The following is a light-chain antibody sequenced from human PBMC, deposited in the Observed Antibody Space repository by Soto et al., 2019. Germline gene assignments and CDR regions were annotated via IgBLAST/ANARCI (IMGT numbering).Light chain of an antibody. CDR3: QQADTFPFT. CDR2: AAT. V-gene: IGKV1-12*01. CDR1: QDISSL. J-gene: IGKJ3*01. Sequence: IQMTQSPSSVSASVGDRVTITCRASQDISSLLAWYQHKPGKAPKLLVYAATTLQSGVPSRFSGSQSGTEFTLTISSRQPDDFATYYCQQADTFPFTFGPGTKVDMK.